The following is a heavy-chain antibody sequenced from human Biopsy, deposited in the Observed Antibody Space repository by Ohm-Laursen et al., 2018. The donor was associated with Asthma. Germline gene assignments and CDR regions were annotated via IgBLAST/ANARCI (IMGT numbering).Heavy chain of an antibody. CDR2: MYHSGSP. CDR3: VRHQYSSSWSTFDY. CDR1: GGSITSSSYY. V-gene: IGHV4-39*01. D-gene: IGHD3-22*01. Sequence: SETLSLTCTVFGGSITSSSYYWGWIRQPPGKGMEWIGSMYHSGSPYYHPSLKSRATISVYTSKNQLSLKMSSVTAADTAVYFCVRHQYSSSWSTFDYWGQGALVTVSS. J-gene: IGHJ4*02.